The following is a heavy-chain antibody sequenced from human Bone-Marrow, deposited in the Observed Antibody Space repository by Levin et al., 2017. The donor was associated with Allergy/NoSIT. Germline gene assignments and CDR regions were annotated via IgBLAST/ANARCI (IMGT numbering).Heavy chain of an antibody. D-gene: IGHD2-21*01. Sequence: SVKVSCKASGGTFSNFGITWVRQAPGQGLEWMGGIIPILASGNYAQKFQGRVSITADESTGTAYLQLSSLSSEDTAVYFCARVAYCGAECYSFTDVWGQGTTVTVSS. V-gene: IGHV1-69*13. CDR1: GGTFSNFG. CDR2: IIPILASG. J-gene: IGHJ6*02. CDR3: ARVAYCGAECYSFTDV.